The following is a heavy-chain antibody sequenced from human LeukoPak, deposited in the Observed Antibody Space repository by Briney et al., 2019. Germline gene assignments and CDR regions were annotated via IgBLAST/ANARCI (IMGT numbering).Heavy chain of an antibody. V-gene: IGHV3-7*01. CDR3: ARDESGESELDY. CDR1: GSTFSSYW. Sequence: GGSLRLSCAASGSTFSSYWMSWVRQAPGKGLEWVANIKQDGSEKYYVDSVKGRFTISRDNAKNSLYLQMNSLRAEDTAVYYCARDESGESELDYWGQGTLVTVSS. J-gene: IGHJ4*02. D-gene: IGHD1-26*01. CDR2: IKQDGSEK.